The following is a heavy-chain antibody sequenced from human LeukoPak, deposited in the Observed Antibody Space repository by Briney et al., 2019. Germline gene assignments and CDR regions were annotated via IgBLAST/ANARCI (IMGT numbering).Heavy chain of an antibody. Sequence: GALRLSCGASGFTLSTYWMTWVRQAPGKGLEWVANIKQNGSEKYYVDSVKGRFTISRDNANNSLYLQMNSLRAEDTAVYYCARDDGEGAFDIWGQGTMVTVSS. J-gene: IGHJ3*02. D-gene: IGHD4-17*01. CDR1: GFTLSTYW. CDR3: ARDDGEGAFDI. V-gene: IGHV3-7*01. CDR2: IKQNGSEK.